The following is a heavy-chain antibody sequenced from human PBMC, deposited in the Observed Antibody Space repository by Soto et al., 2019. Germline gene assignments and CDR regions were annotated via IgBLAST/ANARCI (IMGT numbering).Heavy chain of an antibody. J-gene: IGHJ4*02. CDR2: ISGSGGST. Sequence: EVQLLESGGGLVQPGGSLRLSCAASGFTFSSYAMSWVRQAPGKGLEWVSAISGSGGSTYYADSVKGRFTISRENSKNTLDLQMNSLRAEATAVYYCAKGAGLRWPFDYWGQVTLVTVSS. V-gene: IGHV3-23*01. CDR1: GFTFSSYA. D-gene: IGHD4-17*01. CDR3: AKGAGLRWPFDY.